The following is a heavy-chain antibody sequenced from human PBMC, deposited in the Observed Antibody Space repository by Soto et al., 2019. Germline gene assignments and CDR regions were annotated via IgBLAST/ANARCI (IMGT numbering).Heavy chain of an antibody. J-gene: IGHJ4*02. CDR1: GFTFNIFG. CDR2: ISNDGTNK. CDR3: AKGSTRWLESLLHY. Sequence: GSLRLSCAASGFTFNIFGMHWVRQAPGKGLEWVALISNDGTNKYYADSVRGRFTISRDSSKNTVFLQMDSLRADDTAVYYCAKGSTRWLESLLHYWGQGTLVTVSS. V-gene: IGHV3-30*18. D-gene: IGHD5-12*01.